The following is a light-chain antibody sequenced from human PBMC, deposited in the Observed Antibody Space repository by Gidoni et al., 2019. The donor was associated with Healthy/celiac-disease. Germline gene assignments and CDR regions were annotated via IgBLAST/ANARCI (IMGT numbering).Light chain of an antibody. V-gene: IGKV2-28*01. CDR3: MQALQTPYI. CDR1: QSLLHSNGYNY. CDR2: LGS. Sequence: DIVMTQSPLSLPVTPGEPASISCRSSQSLLHSNGYNYLDWYLQKPGQSPQLLIYLGSNRASGVPERCSGSGSGTDFTLKISRVEDEDVGVYYCMQALQTPYIFGQGTKLEIK. J-gene: IGKJ2*01.